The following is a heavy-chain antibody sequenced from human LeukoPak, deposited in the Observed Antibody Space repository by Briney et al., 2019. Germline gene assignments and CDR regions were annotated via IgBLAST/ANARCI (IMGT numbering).Heavy chain of an antibody. D-gene: IGHD3-22*01. Sequence: ASVKVSFKASGGTFSSYAISWVWQPPGQGQGWMGMIIPILGIANYAQKFQGRVTITADKSTSTAYMELSSLRSEDTAVYYCARVVSGYDSVGYWGQGTLVTVSS. CDR2: IIPILGIA. CDR3: ARVVSGYDSVGY. J-gene: IGHJ4*02. V-gene: IGHV1-69*04. CDR1: GGTFSSYA.